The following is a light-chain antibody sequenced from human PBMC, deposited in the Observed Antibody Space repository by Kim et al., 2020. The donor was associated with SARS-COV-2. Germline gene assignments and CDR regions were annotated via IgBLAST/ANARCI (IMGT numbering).Light chain of an antibody. CDR3: SSYTSSSTLL. CDR2: EVS. J-gene: IGLJ2*01. V-gene: IGLV2-18*02. CDR1: SSDVGSYNR. Sequence: GQTGTISCTGTSSDVGSYNRVSWYQQPPGTAPKLMIYEVSNRPSGVPDRFSGSKSGNTASLTISGLQAEDEADYYCSSYTSSSTLLFGGGTQLTVL.